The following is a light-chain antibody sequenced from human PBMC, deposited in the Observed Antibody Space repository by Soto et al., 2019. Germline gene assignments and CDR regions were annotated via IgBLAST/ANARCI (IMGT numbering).Light chain of an antibody. CDR3: TSPTASSTWV. CDR1: SSDVGYDNY. J-gene: IGLJ3*02. Sequence: QSALTQPASVSGSPGQSITISCTGTSSDVGYDNYVSGFQQHPGKAPKLMIYEVSRRPSGVSNRCSGSKSANTASLTISGLQAQDEADYYWTSPTASSTWVFGGGTKLTVL. CDR2: EVS. V-gene: IGLV2-14*01.